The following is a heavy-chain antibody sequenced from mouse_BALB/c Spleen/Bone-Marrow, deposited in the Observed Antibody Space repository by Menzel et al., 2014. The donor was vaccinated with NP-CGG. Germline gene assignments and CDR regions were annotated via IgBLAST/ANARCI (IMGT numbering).Heavy chain of an antibody. J-gene: IGHJ4*01. CDR1: GFNIQNTY. D-gene: IGHD1-1*01. CDR3: GRGAYGFAMDY. V-gene: IGHV14-3*02. CDR2: IDPANGDT. Sequence: VKLVESGPELVKPAASLKLSCTSSGFNIQNTYIHWVKQRPEQGLEWIGRIDPANGDTKYDPQFQDKATITADTSSNTAYLQLTSLTSEDTAVYYGGRGAYGFAMDYWDQGTSVTVSA.